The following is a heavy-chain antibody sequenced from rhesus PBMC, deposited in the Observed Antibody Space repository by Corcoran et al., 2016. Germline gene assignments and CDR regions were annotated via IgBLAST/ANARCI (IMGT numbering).Heavy chain of an antibody. Sequence: QVQLQESGPGLVKPSETLSLTCAVSGDSISNNYWTWIRQSPGKGLEWIGRVSPSGSTDYNPSLRSRVTSSRDASENHFSLNLSAVTAADTAVYYCTMSFGSGWSPRWGQGVLVTVSS. J-gene: IGHJ4*01. CDR3: TMSFGSGWSPR. V-gene: IGHV4-160*01. D-gene: IGHD6S26*01. CDR1: GDSISNNY. CDR2: VSPSGST.